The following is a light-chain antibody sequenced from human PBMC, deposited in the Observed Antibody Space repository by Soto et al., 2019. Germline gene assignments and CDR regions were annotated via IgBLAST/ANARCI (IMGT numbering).Light chain of an antibody. Sequence: EIVLTQSPATLTLSPGERATLSCRASQSVSSYLAWYQQKPGQAPRLLIYDASNRATGIPARFSGSGSGTDFTLTNSSLEPEHFAVYYCQQRSNWPPTFGQGTKLEI. CDR3: QQRSNWPPT. CDR2: DAS. CDR1: QSVSSY. J-gene: IGKJ2*01. V-gene: IGKV3-11*01.